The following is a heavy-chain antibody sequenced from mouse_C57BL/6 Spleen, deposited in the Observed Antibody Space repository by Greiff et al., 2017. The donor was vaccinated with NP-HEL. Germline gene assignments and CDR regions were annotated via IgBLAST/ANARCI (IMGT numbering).Heavy chain of an antibody. D-gene: IGHD4-1*01. V-gene: IGHV1-4*01. CDR1: GYTFTSYT. CDR3: ARCWDYYFDY. CDR2: INPSSGYT. Sequence: VQLQESGAELARPGASVKMSCKASGYTFTSYTMHWVKQRPGQGLEWIGYINPSSGYTKYNQKFKDKATLTADKSSSTAYMQLSSLTSEDSAVYYCARCWDYYFDYWGQGTTLTVSS. J-gene: IGHJ2*01.